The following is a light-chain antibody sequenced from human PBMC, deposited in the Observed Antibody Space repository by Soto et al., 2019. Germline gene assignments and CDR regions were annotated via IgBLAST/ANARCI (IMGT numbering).Light chain of an antibody. J-gene: IGKJ2*01. Sequence: EIVLIQSPATLSLSPGERATLSCRASQSVSSNLAWYQQNPGQAPRLLMYGASSRATGIPDRFSGSGSGTDFTLTVSRLEPEDFAVYYCQQYGNSPYTFGQGTKLEIK. V-gene: IGKV3-20*01. CDR2: GAS. CDR3: QQYGNSPYT. CDR1: QSVSSN.